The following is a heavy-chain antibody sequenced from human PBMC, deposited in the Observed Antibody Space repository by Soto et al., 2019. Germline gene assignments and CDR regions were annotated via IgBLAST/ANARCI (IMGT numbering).Heavy chain of an antibody. J-gene: IGHJ6*04. Sequence: PSETLSLTCTVSGGSISSYYWTWIRQPPGKGLEWIGYIYYSGSTNYNPSLKSRVTISVATSKTQFSLKLSSVTAADTAVYYCARLEGYYHKRDVWGKGPRVTVPS. CDR3: ARLEGYYHKRDV. CDR1: GGSISSYY. D-gene: IGHD3-10*01. V-gene: IGHV4-59*08. CDR2: IYYSGST.